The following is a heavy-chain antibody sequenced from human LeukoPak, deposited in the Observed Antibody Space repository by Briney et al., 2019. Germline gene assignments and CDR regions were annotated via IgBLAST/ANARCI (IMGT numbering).Heavy chain of an antibody. CDR1: GGSISNYY. J-gene: IGHJ4*02. D-gene: IGHD3-22*01. V-gene: IGHV4-4*07. Sequence: SETLSLTCTVSGGSISNYYWSWIRQPAGKGLEWIGRIYTSGNTNYNPSLKSRVTMSVDTSKNHFYLRLSSVTAADTAVYYCARDTYYYDSRDFDYWGQGTLVTVSS. CDR2: IYTSGNT. CDR3: ARDTYYYDSRDFDY.